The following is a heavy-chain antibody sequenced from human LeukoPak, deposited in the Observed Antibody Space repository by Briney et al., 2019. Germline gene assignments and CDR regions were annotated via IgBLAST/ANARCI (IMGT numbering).Heavy chain of an antibody. CDR3: AKQQWLVRWAFDY. CDR1: GFTFSRYA. CDR2: ISGSGGST. D-gene: IGHD6-19*01. Sequence: PGGSLRLSCAASGFTFSRYAMSWVRQAPGKGLEWVSAISGSGGSTYYADSVKGRFTISRDNSKNTLYLQMNSLRAEDTAVYYCAKQQWLVRWAFDYWGQGTLVTVSS. V-gene: IGHV3-23*01. J-gene: IGHJ4*02.